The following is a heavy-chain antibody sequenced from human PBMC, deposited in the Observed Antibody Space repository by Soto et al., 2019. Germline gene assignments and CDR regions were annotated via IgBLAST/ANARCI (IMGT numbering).Heavy chain of an antibody. CDR3: ARDYSSYGPFDY. CDR1: GFTFSSYG. V-gene: IGHV3-33*01. CDR2: IWYDGSNK. J-gene: IGHJ4*02. Sequence: GSLRLSCAASGFTFSSYGMHWVRQAPGKGLEWVAVIWYDGSNKYYADSVKGRFTISRDNSKNTLYLQMNSLRAEDTAVYYCARDYSSYGPFDYWGQGTLVTVSS. D-gene: IGHD5-18*01.